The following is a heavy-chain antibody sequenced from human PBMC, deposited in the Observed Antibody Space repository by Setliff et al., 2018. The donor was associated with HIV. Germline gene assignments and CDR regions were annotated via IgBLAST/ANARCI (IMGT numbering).Heavy chain of an antibody. CDR2: IIPMYNIP. D-gene: IGHD6-13*01. CDR3: ARDQTGVAAAAFGGGSAWSDEGFDI. Sequence: GASVKVSCKTSGGTLTNYVITWVRQAPGQGLEWMGMIIPMYNIPTYAQKFQGRVTFTADESTSTAYMELSSLSSEDTAVYYCARDQTGVAAAAFGGGSAWSDEGFDIWGQGTMVTVPS. J-gene: IGHJ3*02. CDR1: GGTLTNYV. V-gene: IGHV1-69*13.